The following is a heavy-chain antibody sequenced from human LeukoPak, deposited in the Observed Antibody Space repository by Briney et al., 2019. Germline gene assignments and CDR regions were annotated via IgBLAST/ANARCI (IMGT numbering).Heavy chain of an antibody. D-gene: IGHD5-18*01. J-gene: IGHJ4*02. V-gene: IGHV4-30-4*01. CDR2: IYYSGNT. CDR1: GGSISSGDHY. CDR3: VSPRGFSYGYFDY. Sequence: SETLSLTCTVSGGSISSGDHYWSWIRQSPGKGLEWIGYIYYSGNTYYNPSLKSRVTISADTSKNQFSLTLGSVSATDTAVYYCVSPRGFSYGYFDYWGQGTLVTVSS.